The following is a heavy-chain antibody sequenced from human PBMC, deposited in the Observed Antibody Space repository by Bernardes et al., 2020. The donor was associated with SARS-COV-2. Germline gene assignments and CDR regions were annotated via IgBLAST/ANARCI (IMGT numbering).Heavy chain of an antibody. J-gene: IGHJ6*02. CDR2: INPNSGGT. V-gene: IGHV1-2*04. CDR1: GYTFTGYY. Sequence: ASVKVSCKASGYTFTGYYMHWVRQAPGQGLEWMGWINPNSGGTNYAQKFQGWVTMTRDTSISTAYMELSRLGSDDTAVYYCARDGEITMVRGVKGHYGMDVGGQGTTVTVSS. CDR3: ARDGEITMVRGVKGHYGMDV. D-gene: IGHD3-10*01.